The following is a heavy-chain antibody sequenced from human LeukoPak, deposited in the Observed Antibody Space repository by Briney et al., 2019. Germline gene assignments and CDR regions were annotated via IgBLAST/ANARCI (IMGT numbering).Heavy chain of an antibody. D-gene: IGHD5-18*01. CDR1: GYTFNSYD. J-gene: IGHJ5*02. Sequence: SVKVSCKASGYTFNSYDNNWVRQATGQGLEWMGWMNPNSGNTGYAQKFQGRVTMTRNTSISTAYMELSSLRSEDTAVYYCATAMDTAMVGWFDPWGQGTLVTVSS. CDR3: ATAMDTAMVGWFDP. CDR2: MNPNSGNT. V-gene: IGHV1-8*01.